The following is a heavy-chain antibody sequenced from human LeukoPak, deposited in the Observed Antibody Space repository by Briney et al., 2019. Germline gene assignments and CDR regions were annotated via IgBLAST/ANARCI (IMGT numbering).Heavy chain of an antibody. CDR3: ARGPLYDYVWGSYHRKEPRFDP. D-gene: IGHD3-16*02. J-gene: IGHJ5*02. V-gene: IGHV4-30-4*08. CDR1: GGSISSGDYY. Sequence: SQTLSLTCTVSGGSISSGDYYWSWIRQPPGKGLGWIGEINHSGSTNYNPSLKSRVTISVDTSKNQFSLKLSSVTAADTAVYYCARGPLYDYVWGSYHRKEPRFDPWGQGTLVTVSS. CDR2: INHSGST.